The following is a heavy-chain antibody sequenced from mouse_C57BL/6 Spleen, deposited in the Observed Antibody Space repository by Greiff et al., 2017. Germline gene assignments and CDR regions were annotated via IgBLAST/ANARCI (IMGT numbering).Heavy chain of an antibody. D-gene: IGHD2-3*01. Sequence: EVQVVESGGGLVKPGGSLKLSCAASGFTFSDYGMHWVRPAPETGLEWVAYISSGSSTIYYSDTVKGRFTISRDNAKNTLFLQMTSLRSEDTAMYYCARGDGYYVWFAYGGQGTLVTVSA. J-gene: IGHJ3*01. CDR2: ISSGSSTI. CDR3: ARGDGYYVWFAY. CDR1: GFTFSDYG. V-gene: IGHV5-17*01.